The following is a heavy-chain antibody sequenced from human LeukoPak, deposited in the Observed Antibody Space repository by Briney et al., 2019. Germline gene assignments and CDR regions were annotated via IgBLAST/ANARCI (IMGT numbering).Heavy chain of an antibody. V-gene: IGHV4-4*07. Sequence: PSETLSLTCTVSGGSISSYYWIWIRQPAGKGLEWIWRIYTSGSTNYNPSLKSRVTMSVDTSKNQFSLKLSSVTAADTAVYYWARTAAAGDYFDYWGQGTLVTVSS. D-gene: IGHD6-13*01. CDR1: GGSISSYY. J-gene: IGHJ4*02. CDR2: IYTSGST. CDR3: ARTAAAGDYFDY.